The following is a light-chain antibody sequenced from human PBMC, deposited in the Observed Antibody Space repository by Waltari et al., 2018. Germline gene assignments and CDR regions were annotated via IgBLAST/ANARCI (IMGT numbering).Light chain of an antibody. CDR1: SRYVGGYPY. CDR2: YVN. CDR3: SSYTTTSTFYV. J-gene: IGLJ1*01. V-gene: IGLV2-14*03. Sequence: QSALTQPASVSGSPGTSITISCTGTSRYVGGYPYVSWYQHHPGKAPKLMIHYVNKRPSGVSNRFSGSKSGNTASLTISGLQAEDEADYYCSSYTTTSTFYVFGTGTKVTVL.